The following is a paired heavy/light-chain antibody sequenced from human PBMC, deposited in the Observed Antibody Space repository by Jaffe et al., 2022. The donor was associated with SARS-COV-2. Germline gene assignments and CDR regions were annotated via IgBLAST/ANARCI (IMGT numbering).Heavy chain of an antibody. CDR2: IYYSGST. V-gene: IGHV4-59*01. CDR1: GGSISRYY. D-gene: IGHD5-12*01. Sequence: QVQLQESGPGLVKPSETLSLTCTVSGGSISRYYWSWIRQPPGKGLEWIGYIYYSGSTNYNPSLKSRVTISVDTSKNQVSLKLTSVTAADTAVYYCARAGYNYVSGIDYWGQGTLVTVSS. J-gene: IGHJ4*02. CDR3: ARAGYNYVSGIDY.
Light chain of an antibody. Sequence: SYVLTQPPSVSVAPGQTARITCGGNNIGSKSVHWYQQKPGQAPVLVVYDDNDRPSGIPERFSGSNLANTATLTISRVEAGDEAAYYCQVWDSSSDHWVFGGGTKLTVL. CDR1: NIGSKS. J-gene: IGLJ3*02. V-gene: IGLV3-21*02. CDR3: QVWDSSSDHWV. CDR2: DDN.